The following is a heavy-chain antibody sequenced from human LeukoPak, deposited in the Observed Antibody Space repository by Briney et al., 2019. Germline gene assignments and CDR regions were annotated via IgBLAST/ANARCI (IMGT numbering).Heavy chain of an antibody. V-gene: IGHV3-23*01. CDR2: TSSSGTGL. CDR3: VKGGLLGNSFYYTMDV. J-gene: IGHJ6*02. Sequence: QSGGSLRLSCAASGFTLKNYAMTWVRQAPGKGLEWVSTTSSSGTGLYYTDSVKGRFIISRDTSKNTLYLEMNSLRAEDTAIYYCVKGGLLGNSFYYTMDVWGQGTTVTVS. CDR1: GFTLKNYA. D-gene: IGHD2-15*01.